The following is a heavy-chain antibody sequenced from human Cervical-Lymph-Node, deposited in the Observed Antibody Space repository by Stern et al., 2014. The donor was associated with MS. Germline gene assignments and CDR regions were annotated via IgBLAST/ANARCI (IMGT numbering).Heavy chain of an antibody. Sequence: QITLKESGPTLVEPTQTLTLTCTFSGFSLITSGVAVGLIRQPPGQALEWLALLYFDAAQRSRPSLKNMTTRTKDTAKNQVVLTMTNMDPVDTATYYCAHTVDY. CDR3: AHTVDY. J-gene: IGHJ4*01. D-gene: IGHD2-8*02. V-gene: IGHV2-5*02. CDR1: GFSLITSGVA. CDR2: LYFDAAQ.